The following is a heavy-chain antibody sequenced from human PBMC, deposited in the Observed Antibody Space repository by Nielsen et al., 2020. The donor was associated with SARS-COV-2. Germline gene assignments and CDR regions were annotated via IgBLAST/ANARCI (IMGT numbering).Heavy chain of an antibody. Sequence: GSLRLSCAASEFSLSDYYMSWIRQPPGKGLEWIGYIYYSGSTNYNPSLKSRVTISVDTSKNQFSLKLSSVTAADTAVYYCARGLSLSGFDPWGQGTLVTVSS. CDR2: IYYSGST. J-gene: IGHJ5*02. D-gene: IGHD3-10*01. CDR1: EFSLSDYY. V-gene: IGHV4-59*01. CDR3: ARGLSLSGFDP.